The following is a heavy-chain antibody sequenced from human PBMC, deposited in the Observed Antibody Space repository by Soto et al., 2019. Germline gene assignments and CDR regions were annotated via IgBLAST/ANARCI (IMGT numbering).Heavy chain of an antibody. CDR3: ARDPRSITGTTSSEDFQH. V-gene: IGHV1-69*01. D-gene: IGHD1-20*01. CDR1: GGTFSGYA. CDR2: IIPILGIT. Sequence: QAQLMQSGAEVKKPGSSVKVSCKASGGTFSGYAISWVRQAPGQGLEWMGGIIPILGITNYAQKFQGRITIAADGSTGTVYMDLRSLRSEDTAVYYCARDPRSITGTTSSEDFQHWGQGTLVSVSS. J-gene: IGHJ1*01.